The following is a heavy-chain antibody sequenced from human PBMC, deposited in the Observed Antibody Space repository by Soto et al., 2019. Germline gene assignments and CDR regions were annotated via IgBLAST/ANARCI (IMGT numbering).Heavy chain of an antibody. V-gene: IGHV4-34*01. Sequence: PSETLSLTCAVYGGSFSGYYWSWIRQPPGKGLEWIGEINHSGSTNYNPSLKSRVTISVDTSKNQFSLKLSSVTAADTAVYYCARGRGRDGYNFHYYYYGMDVRGQGTTVTVSS. CDR2: INHSGST. CDR3: ARGRGRDGYNFHYYYYGMDV. D-gene: IGHD5-12*01. CDR1: GGSFSGYY. J-gene: IGHJ6*02.